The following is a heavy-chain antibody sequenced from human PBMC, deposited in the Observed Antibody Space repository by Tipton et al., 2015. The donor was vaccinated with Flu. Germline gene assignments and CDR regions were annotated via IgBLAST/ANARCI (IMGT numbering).Heavy chain of an antibody. D-gene: IGHD3-16*01. J-gene: IGHJ3*02. Sequence: VQLVQSGPEVKRPGASVSVSCKASGYIFNTYYIHWVRQAPGQGLEWMGIIDPSGDTTTYAQKFQGRVTMTRDTSTNTVNMEVTGLTSEDTAVYYCAYLPTLMTQAHDGFDIWGQGTMVTVS. V-gene: IGHV1-46*02. CDR3: AYLPTLMTQAHDGFDI. CDR1: GYIFNTYY. CDR2: IDPSGDTT.